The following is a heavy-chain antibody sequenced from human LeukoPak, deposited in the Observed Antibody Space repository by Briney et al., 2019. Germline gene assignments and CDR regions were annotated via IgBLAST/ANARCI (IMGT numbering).Heavy chain of an antibody. D-gene: IGHD4-11*01. J-gene: IGHJ4*02. V-gene: IGHV3-30-3*01. CDR1: GFTFSSLA. CDR3: ARDGTVTYYFDY. Sequence: GRSLRLSCAASGFTFSSLAMHWVRQAPGKGLEWVTLISYDGSNKYYADPVKGRFTISRDNSKNTVYLQMNSLRAEDTAVYYCARDGTVTYYFDYWGQGTLVTVSS. CDR2: ISYDGSNK.